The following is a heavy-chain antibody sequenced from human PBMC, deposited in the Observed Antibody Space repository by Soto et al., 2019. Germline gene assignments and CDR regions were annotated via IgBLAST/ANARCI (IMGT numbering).Heavy chain of an antibody. CDR3: ARGNALDV. CDR2: TYYRSKWFH. V-gene: IGHV6-1*01. CDR1: GDSVSSDITS. D-gene: IGHD3-10*01. J-gene: IGHJ3*01. Sequence: SQTLSLTGVISGDSVSSDITSWNWIRQSPSRGLEWLGRTYYRSKWFHDYAASVKSRITINPDTSKNQFSLELHSMTPEDTAVYYCARGNALDVWGQGT.